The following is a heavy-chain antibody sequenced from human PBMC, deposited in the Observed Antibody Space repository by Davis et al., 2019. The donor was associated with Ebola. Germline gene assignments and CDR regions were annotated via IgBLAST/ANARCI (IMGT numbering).Heavy chain of an antibody. V-gene: IGHV3-30-3*01. Sequence: GESLKISCAASGFTFSSYAMHWVRQAPGKGLEWVAVISYDGSNKYYADSVKGRFTISRDNSKNTLYLQMNSLRAEDTAVYYCARDRWNGDYLFDYWGQGTLVTVSS. J-gene: IGHJ4*02. CDR3: ARDRWNGDYLFDY. CDR2: ISYDGSNK. CDR1: GFTFSSYA. D-gene: IGHD4-17*01.